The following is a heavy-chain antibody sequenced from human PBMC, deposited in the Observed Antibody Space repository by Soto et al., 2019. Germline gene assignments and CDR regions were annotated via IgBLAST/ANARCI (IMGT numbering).Heavy chain of an antibody. D-gene: IGHD3-22*01. Sequence: QVQLQESGPGLVKPSQTLSLTCTVSGGSISSGDYYWSWIRQPPRKGLEWIGYIYYSGSTYYNPSLKSRVTISVDTSKNQFSLKLSSVTAADTAVYYCARGPLNYYDSSGYYGTFDYWGQGTLVTVSS. CDR3: ARGPLNYYDSSGYYGTFDY. J-gene: IGHJ4*02. V-gene: IGHV4-30-4*01. CDR2: IYYSGST. CDR1: GGSISSGDYY.